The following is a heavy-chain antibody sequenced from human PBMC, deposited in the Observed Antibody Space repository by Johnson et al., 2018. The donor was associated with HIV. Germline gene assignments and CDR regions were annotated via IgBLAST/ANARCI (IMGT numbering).Heavy chain of an antibody. J-gene: IGHJ3*02. Sequence: VQLVESGVGVVQPGRSLRLSCAASGFTVSGNYMNWVRQAPGKGLESVSIIYSGGSTYYADSVKGRCTISRDNSKNTLYLQMNSLRVEDTAMYYCAKMLDLGDDGSDIWGQGTMVTVSS. V-gene: IGHV3-66*01. CDR3: AKMLDLGDDGSDI. D-gene: IGHD3/OR15-3a*01. CDR2: IYSGGST. CDR1: GFTVSGNY.